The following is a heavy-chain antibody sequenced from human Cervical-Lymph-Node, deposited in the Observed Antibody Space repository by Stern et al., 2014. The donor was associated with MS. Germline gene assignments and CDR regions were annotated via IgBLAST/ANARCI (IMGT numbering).Heavy chain of an antibody. CDR1: SYSISSGYY. CDR2: IYHSGST. J-gene: IGHJ5*02. V-gene: IGHV4-38-2*02. CDR3: AREEQQLVHGNWFDP. Sequence: QVQLQESGPGLVKPSETLSLTCTVSSYSISSGYYWGWIRQPPGKGLEWIGTIYHSGSTYYNPPLKSRVTISVDKSKTQFSLKLISVTAADTAMYYCAREEQQLVHGNWFDPWGQGTLVTVSS. D-gene: IGHD6-13*01.